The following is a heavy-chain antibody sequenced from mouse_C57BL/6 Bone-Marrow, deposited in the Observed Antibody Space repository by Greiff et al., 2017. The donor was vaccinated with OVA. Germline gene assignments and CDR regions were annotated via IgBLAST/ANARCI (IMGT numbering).Heavy chain of an antibody. CDR1: GLSLSTFGMG. D-gene: IGHD3-1*01. CDR2: IWWGDDK. Sequence: QVTLKACGPGTFQPSHTLSLTCPFSGLSLSTFGMGLGWTRQPSGKGLEWLAYIWWGDDKYYNAVLRSRLTNSKDTSKNQVFLKIANVDTADTATNYCARIAEGAFAYWGQGTLVTVSA. CDR3: ARIAEGAFAY. J-gene: IGHJ3*01. V-gene: IGHV8-8*01.